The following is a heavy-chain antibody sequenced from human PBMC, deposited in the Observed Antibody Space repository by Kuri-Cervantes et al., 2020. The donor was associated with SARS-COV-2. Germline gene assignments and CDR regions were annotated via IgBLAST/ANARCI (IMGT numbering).Heavy chain of an antibody. CDR2: ISSSGSTI. D-gene: IGHD1-26*01. V-gene: IGHV3-48*03. CDR1: GFTFSSYE. J-gene: IGHJ6*03. Sequence: LSLTCAASGFTFSSYEMNWVRQAPGKGLEWVSYISSSGSTIYYADSVKGRFTISRDNSKNTLYLQMNSLRAEDTAVYYCAKGLGASSDYYYYYYMDVWGKGTAVTVSS. CDR3: AKGLGASSDYYYYYYMDV.